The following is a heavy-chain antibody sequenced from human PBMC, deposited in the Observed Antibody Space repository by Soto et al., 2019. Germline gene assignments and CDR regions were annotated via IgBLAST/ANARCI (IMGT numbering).Heavy chain of an antibody. J-gene: IGHJ6*02. Sequence: XESLKVSWKGSVYRCTSYGSGWVLQMPGKGLEWMGIIYPGDSDTRYSPSFQGQVTISADKSISTAYLQWSSLKASDTAMYYCAIHPYDFWSGYRDYYYYYGMDVWGQRTTVTVSS. CDR3: AIHPYDFWSGYRDYYYYYGMDV. CDR2: IYPGDSDT. CDR1: VYRCTSYG. D-gene: IGHD3-3*01. V-gene: IGHV5-51*01.